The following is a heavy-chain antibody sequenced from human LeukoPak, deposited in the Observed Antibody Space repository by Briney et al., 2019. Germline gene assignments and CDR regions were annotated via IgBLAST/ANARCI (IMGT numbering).Heavy chain of an antibody. J-gene: IGHJ6*02. CDR2: ISGSGGST. CDR1: GFTFSSYA. V-gene: IGHV3-23*01. D-gene: IGHD3-10*01. Sequence: PGGSLRLSCAASGFTFSSYAMSWVRQAPGKGLEWVSAISGSGGSTYYADSVKGRFTISRDNSKNTLYLQMNSLRAEDTAVYYCAKDQRLLWFGELLYYGMDVWGQGTTVTVSS. CDR3: AKDQRLLWFGELLYYGMDV.